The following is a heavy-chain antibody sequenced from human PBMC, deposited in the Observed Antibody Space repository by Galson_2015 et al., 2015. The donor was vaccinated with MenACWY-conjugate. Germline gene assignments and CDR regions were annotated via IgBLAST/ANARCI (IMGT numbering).Heavy chain of an antibody. V-gene: IGHV3-48*02. J-gene: IGHJ4*02. CDR1: GITFSHCG. CDR2: ISPGSGII. CDR3: AWGRNPTVKSMYLDY. Sequence: SLRLSCAASGITFSHCGMNWVRQAPGKGLEWISYISPGSGIIYYADSAKGRFTISRDDAKNSLFLQISSLRDEDTAVYYCAWGRNPTVKSMYLDYWGPGVLVTVSS. D-gene: IGHD1-14*01.